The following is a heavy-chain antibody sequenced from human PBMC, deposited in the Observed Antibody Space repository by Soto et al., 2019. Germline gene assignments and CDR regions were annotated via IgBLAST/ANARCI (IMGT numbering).Heavy chain of an antibody. CDR1: GYTFTSYY. Sequence: ASVKVSCKASGYTFTSYYMHWVRQAPGQGLEWMGIINPSGGSTSYAQKFQGRVTMTRDTSTSTVYMELSSLRSEDTAVYYCARDYDYCGSGSYSPDYYYYYGMDVWGQGTTVTVSS. CDR2: INPSGGST. V-gene: IGHV1-46*01. CDR3: ARDYDYCGSGSYSPDYYYYYGMDV. J-gene: IGHJ6*02. D-gene: IGHD3-10*01.